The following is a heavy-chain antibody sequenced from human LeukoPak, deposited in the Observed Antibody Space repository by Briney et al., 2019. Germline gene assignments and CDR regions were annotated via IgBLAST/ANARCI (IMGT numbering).Heavy chain of an antibody. Sequence: PSETLSLTCSVSGGSISSTDYYWGWIRQPPGKGLEWIGSIYYTGSTFYNPSLKSRVTISADTSKNQLSLKLSSVTAADTAVYYCARGLNIAVKTGGTWENYYYYMDVWGEGTTVIVSS. D-gene: IGHD1-26*01. V-gene: IGHV4-39*01. CDR1: GGSISSTDYY. CDR3: ARGLNIAVKTGGTWENYYYYMDV. J-gene: IGHJ6*03. CDR2: IYYTGST.